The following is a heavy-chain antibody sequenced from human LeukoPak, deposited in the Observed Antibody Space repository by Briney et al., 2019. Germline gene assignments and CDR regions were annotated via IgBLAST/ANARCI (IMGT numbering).Heavy chain of an antibody. Sequence: ASVKVSCKASGYTFTSYDINWVRQATGQGLEWMGWMNPNSGNTGYAQKFQGRVTMTRNTSISTAYMELSSLRSEDTAVYYCARTSILLLWFGEEGWFGPWGQGTLVTVSS. D-gene: IGHD3-10*01. CDR2: MNPNSGNT. CDR3: ARTSILLLWFGEEGWFGP. V-gene: IGHV1-8*01. CDR1: GYTFTSYD. J-gene: IGHJ5*02.